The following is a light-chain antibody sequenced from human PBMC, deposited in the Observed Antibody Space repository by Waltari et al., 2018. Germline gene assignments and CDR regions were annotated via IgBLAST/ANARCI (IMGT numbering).Light chain of an antibody. CDR1: SSDVGGYDY. J-gene: IGLJ2*01. V-gene: IGLV2-14*03. CDR3: SSYRSSSTLEL. Sequence: QSGLTQPAPGSGSPGQPFTISCTETSSDVGGYDYVSWYQQHLGKAPKLMIYDVRNRPTGVCFRFSSSKTCNTASLTISGLEAEDEADYYCSSYRSSSTLELFGGGTSLTVL. CDR2: DVR.